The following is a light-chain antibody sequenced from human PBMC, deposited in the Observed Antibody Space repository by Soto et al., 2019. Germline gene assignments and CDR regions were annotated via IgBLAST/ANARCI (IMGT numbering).Light chain of an antibody. CDR2: DVS. CDR3: AAWDDSLNGVV. Sequence: QSVLTQPRSVSGSPGQSVTISCTGTSSDVGVYNYVSWYQQYPGKAPKIMIYDVSKRPSGVPDRFSGSKSDNTASLTISGLQAEDEADYYCAAWDDSLNGVVFGGGTKLTVL. J-gene: IGLJ2*01. V-gene: IGLV2-11*01. CDR1: SSDVGVYNY.